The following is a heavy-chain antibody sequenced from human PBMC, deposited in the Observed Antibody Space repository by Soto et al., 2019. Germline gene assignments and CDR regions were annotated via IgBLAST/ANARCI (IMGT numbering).Heavy chain of an antibody. J-gene: IGHJ4*02. V-gene: IGHV4-39*01. D-gene: IGHD1-26*01. Sequence: SETLSLICTVSGDSISSSSFYWGRIRQPPGKGLEWIGHIFHTGATYQNPTLKSRLRMSVDTSKNQFSLNLSSVTATDTAVYYCARRRIVPTTNFDYRGQGTLVTVSS. CDR3: ARRRIVPTTNFDY. CDR1: GDSISSSSFY. CDR2: IFHTGAT.